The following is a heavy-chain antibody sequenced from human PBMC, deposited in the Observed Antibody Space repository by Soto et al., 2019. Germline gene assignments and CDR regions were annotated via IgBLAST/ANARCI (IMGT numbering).Heavy chain of an antibody. CDR1: GFTFSDYY. CDR3: ARSLLESYYPFTGY. J-gene: IGHJ4*02. CDR2: ISSSGSTI. Sequence: PGGSLRLSCAASGFTFSDYYMSWIRQAPGKGLEWVSYISSSGSTIYYADSVKGRFTISRDNAKNSLYLQMNSLRAEDTAVYYCARSLLESYYPFTGYWGQGTLVTVPQ. V-gene: IGHV3-11*01. D-gene: IGHD1-26*01.